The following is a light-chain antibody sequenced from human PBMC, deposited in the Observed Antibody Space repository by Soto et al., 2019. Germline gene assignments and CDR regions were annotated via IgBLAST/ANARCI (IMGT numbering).Light chain of an antibody. CDR2: EVN. CDR3: SSYAGSNWYV. CDR1: NSDVGGYNY. J-gene: IGLJ1*01. Sequence: QSALTQPPFASGSPGQSVTISCTGTNSDVGGYNYVSWYQQYPGKAPKLIIYEVNERPSGVPDRFSGSKPGNTASLTVSGLQTADEADYYCSSYAGSNWYVFGTGTKVTVL. V-gene: IGLV2-8*01.